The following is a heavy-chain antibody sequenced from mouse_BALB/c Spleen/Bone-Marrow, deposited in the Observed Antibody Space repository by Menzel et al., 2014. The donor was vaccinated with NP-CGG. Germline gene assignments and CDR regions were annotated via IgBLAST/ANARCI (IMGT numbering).Heavy chain of an antibody. CDR3: ARNRYGFAY. CDR2: IWSGGST. J-gene: IGHJ3*01. D-gene: IGHD2-14*01. V-gene: IGHV2-2*02. Sequence: VQLVESGPGLVQPSQSLSITCTVSGFSLTSYGVHWVRQSPGKGLEWLGVIWSGGSTDYNAAFISRLSISKDNSKSQVFFKMNSLQANDTAIYYCARNRYGFAYWGQGTLVTVSA. CDR1: GFSLTSYG.